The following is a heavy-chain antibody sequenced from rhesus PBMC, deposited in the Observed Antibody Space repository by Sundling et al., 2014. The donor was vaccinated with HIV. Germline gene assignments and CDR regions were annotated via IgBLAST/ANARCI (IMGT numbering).Heavy chain of an antibody. J-gene: IGHJ4*01. D-gene: IGHD2-27*01. Sequence: QVQLQESGPGLVKPSETLSLTCAVSGYSISGGYYWGWIRQPPGKGLEYIGYISGSSGSTYYNPSLKSRVAISKDTSKNQFSLKLSSVTAADTAVYYCARHLGCSDIHCYGDIDYWGQGVLVTVSS. CDR2: ISGSSGST. CDR1: GYSISGGYY. V-gene: IGHV4-99*01. CDR3: ARHLGCSDIHCYGDIDY.